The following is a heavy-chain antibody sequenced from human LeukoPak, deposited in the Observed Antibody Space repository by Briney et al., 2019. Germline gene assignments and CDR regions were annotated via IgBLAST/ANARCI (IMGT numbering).Heavy chain of an antibody. V-gene: IGHV3-23*01. CDR1: GITLSNYG. J-gene: IGHJ4*02. Sequence: GGSLRLSCAVSGITLSNYGMTWVRQAPGKGLEWVAGISDSGGRTNYADSVKGRFTISRDNPKNTLYLQMNSLRAEDTAVYFCAKRGVVIRAILVGFHKEAYYFDSWGQGALVAVSS. CDR2: ISDSGGRT. CDR3: AKRGVVIRAILVGFHKEAYYFDS. D-gene: IGHD2-21*01.